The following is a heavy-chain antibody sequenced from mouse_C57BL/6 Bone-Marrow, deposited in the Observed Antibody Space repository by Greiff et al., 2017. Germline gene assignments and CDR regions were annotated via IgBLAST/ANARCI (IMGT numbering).Heavy chain of an antibody. V-gene: IGHV5-9*01. CDR1: GFTFSSYT. J-gene: IGHJ3*01. CDR3: ARQNGYYVSLAWFAY. CDR2: ISGGGGNT. D-gene: IGHD2-3*01. Sequence: EVKLVESGGGLVKPGGSLKLSCAASGFTFSSYTMSWVRQTPEKRLEWVATISGGGGNTYYPDSVKGRFTISRDNAKNTLYLKMSSLRSEDTALYYCARQNGYYVSLAWFAYWGQGTLVTVSA.